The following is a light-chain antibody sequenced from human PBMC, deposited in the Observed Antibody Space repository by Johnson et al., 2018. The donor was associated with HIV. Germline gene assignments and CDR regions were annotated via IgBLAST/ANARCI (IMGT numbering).Light chain of an antibody. CDR2: DNN. CDR3: VTWESSLSAYV. V-gene: IGLV1-51*01. Sequence: QLVLTQPPSVSAAPGQKVTISCSGSSSNIGNNYVSWYQQLPGTAPKLLIYDNNKRPSGIPDRFSGSKSGTSATLAITGLQTGDEAYYSYVTWESSLSAYVVGTGTKVTVL. J-gene: IGLJ1*01. CDR1: SSNIGNNY.